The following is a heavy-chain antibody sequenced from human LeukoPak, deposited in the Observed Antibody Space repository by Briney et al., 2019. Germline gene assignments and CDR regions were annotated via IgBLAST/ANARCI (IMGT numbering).Heavy chain of an antibody. J-gene: IGHJ4*02. CDR2: ISLSGSTI. CDR3: ARVSFHSGYVGTFDY. D-gene: IGHD5-12*01. V-gene: IGHV3-48*03. Sequence: GGSLRLSCAASGFTFSTYEMNWVRQAPGKGLEWVSYISLSGSTIYYADSVKGRFTISRDNAKNSLYLQMNSLRAEDTAVYYCARVSFHSGYVGTFDYWGQGTLVTVSS. CDR1: GFTFSTYE.